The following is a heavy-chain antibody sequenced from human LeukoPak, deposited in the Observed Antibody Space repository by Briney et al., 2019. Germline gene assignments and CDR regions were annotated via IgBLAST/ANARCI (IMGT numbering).Heavy chain of an antibody. D-gene: IGHD3-22*01. CDR3: ARDHESYYDSSGYYH. CDR2: ISYDGSNK. J-gene: IGHJ4*02. V-gene: IGHV3-30-3*01. Sequence: GGSLRLSCAASGFTFSSYAMHWVRQAPGKGLEWVAVISYDGSNKYYADSVKGRFTISRDNSKNTLYLQMNSLRAEDTAVYYCARDHESYYDSSGYYHWGQGSLVTVPS. CDR1: GFTFSSYA.